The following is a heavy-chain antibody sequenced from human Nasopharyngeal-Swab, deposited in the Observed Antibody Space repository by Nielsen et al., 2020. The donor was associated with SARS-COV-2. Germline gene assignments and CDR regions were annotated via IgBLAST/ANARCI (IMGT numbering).Heavy chain of an antibody. CDR2: IYPDDSVT. CDR1: GYSFSDYW. Sequence: KVSCKGVGYSFSDYWIAWVRQRPGKGLEWMGTIYPDDSVTKNSPSFQGQVTLSADKSINTAYLQWSSLKASDTAMYFCARPQYNYGSGNDAYDVWGQGTKVTVSS. CDR3: ARPQYNYGSGNDAYDV. J-gene: IGHJ3*01. D-gene: IGHD3-10*01. V-gene: IGHV5-51*01.